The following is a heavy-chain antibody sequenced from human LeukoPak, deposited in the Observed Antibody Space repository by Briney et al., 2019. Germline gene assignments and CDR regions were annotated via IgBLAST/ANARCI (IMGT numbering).Heavy chain of an antibody. CDR2: ISSSGSTI. D-gene: IGHD5-18*01. V-gene: IGHV3-48*03. Sequence: GGSLRLSCAASGFTFSSYEMNWVRQAPGKGLEWVSYISSSGSTIYYADSVKGRFTIPRDNAKNSLYLQMNSLRAEDTAVYYCARGNTAMLHWGQGTLVTVSS. CDR3: ARGNTAMLH. CDR1: GFTFSSYE. J-gene: IGHJ4*02.